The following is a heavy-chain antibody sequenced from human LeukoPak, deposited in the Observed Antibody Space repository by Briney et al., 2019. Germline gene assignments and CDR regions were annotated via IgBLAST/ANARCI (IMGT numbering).Heavy chain of an antibody. Sequence: SVKVFCKASGGTFSSYAISWVRQAPGQGLEWMGGIIPIFGTANYAQKFQGRVTITADESTSTAYMELSSLRSEDTAVYYCARARLSGSDGIDYWGQGTLVTVSS. CDR2: IIPIFGTA. D-gene: IGHD1-26*01. J-gene: IGHJ4*02. CDR3: ARARLSGSDGIDY. V-gene: IGHV1-69*13. CDR1: GGTFSSYA.